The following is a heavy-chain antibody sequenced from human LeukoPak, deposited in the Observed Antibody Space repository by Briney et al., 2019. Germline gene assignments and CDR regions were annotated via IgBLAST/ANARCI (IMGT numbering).Heavy chain of an antibody. CDR3: ARGRGRFDY. CDR1: DGSFSGNY. D-gene: IGHD3-16*01. Sequence: SETLSLTCAVYDGSFSGNYWSWIRQPPGKGLECLGEINHSGSTNYNPSLKSQLTISIDTSKNQFSLRLRSVTAADMAVYYCARGRGRFDYWGQGVLVTVSS. V-gene: IGHV4-34*01. CDR2: INHSGST. J-gene: IGHJ4*02.